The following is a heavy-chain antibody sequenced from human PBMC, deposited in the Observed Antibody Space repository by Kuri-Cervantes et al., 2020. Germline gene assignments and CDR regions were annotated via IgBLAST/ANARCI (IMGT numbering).Heavy chain of an antibody. Sequence: GESLKISCAASAFTFSKYAMHWVRQTPGKGLEWVAVISYDGSNKYYADSVKGRFTISKDNSKSTLYLQMNSLRAEDTAVYYCARDWYRRDYMDVWGKGTTVTVSS. V-gene: IGHV3-30*07. CDR1: AFTFSKYA. CDR3: ARDWYRRDYMDV. D-gene: IGHD1-1*01. CDR2: ISYDGSNK. J-gene: IGHJ6*03.